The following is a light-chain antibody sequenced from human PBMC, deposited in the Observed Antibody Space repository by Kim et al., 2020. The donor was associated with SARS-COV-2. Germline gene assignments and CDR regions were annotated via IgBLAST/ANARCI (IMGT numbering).Light chain of an antibody. V-gene: IGKV3-20*01. J-gene: IGKJ2*02. CDR1: QSVSSSY. CDR2: GAS. CDR3: QQYGSSST. Sequence: LSPGERATLSCRASQSVSSSYLAWYQQKPGQAPRLLIYGASSRATGIPDRFSGSGSGTDFTLTISRLEPEDFAVYYCQQYGSSSTFGQGTKLEIK.